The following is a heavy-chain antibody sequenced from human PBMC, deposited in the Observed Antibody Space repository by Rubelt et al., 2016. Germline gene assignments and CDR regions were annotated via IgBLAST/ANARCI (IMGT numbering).Heavy chain of an antibody. Sequence: QVQLVQSGAEVKKPGSSVKVSCKASGGTFSSYAISWVRQAPGQGLEWMGRIIPILGIANYAQKFQGRVTITADKSTSTAYMELSRLRSEDTAVYYWASALPNRFGIAARDCYYYYGMDVWGQGTTVTVSS. CDR3: ASALPNRFGIAARDCYYYYGMDV. CDR1: GGTFSSYA. CDR2: IIPILGIA. J-gene: IGHJ6*02. V-gene: IGHV1-69*04. D-gene: IGHD6-6*01.